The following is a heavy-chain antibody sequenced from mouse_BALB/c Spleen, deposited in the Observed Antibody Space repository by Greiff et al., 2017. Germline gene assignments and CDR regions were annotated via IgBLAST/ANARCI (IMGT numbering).Heavy chain of an antibody. CDR1: GFSLTSYG. CDR2: IWSGGST. J-gene: IGHJ4*01. CDR3: ARNAHYAMDY. Sequence: VQLQESGPGLVQPSQSLSITCTVSGFSLTSYGVHWVRQSPGKGLEWLGVIWSGGSTDYNAAFISRLSISKDNSKSQVFFKMNSLQANDTAIYYCARNAHYAMDYWGQGTSVTVSS. V-gene: IGHV2-2*02.